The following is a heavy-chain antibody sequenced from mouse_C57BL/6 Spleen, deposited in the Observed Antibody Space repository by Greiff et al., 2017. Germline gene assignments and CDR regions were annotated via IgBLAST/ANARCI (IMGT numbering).Heavy chain of an antibody. J-gene: IGHJ4*01. CDR1: GYAFSSSW. Sequence: QVQLQQSGPELVKPGASVKISCKASGYAFSSSWMNWVKQRPGRGREWSGRIFPGNGDTNYNGNFKGKATLTADKSSSTAYMQLSSLTSEDSAVYFCARWFHYAMDYWGQGTSVTVSS. CDR3: ARWFHYAMDY. D-gene: IGHD2-2*01. CDR2: IFPGNGDT. V-gene: IGHV1-82*01.